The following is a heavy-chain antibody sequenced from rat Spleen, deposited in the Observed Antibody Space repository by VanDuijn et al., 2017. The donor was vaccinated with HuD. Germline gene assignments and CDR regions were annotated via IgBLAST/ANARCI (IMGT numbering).Heavy chain of an antibody. J-gene: IGHJ2*01. CDR2: IIYDGSRT. CDR1: GFTFSDYN. CDR3: ARQWDY. V-gene: IGHV5S10*01. Sequence: EVQLVESGGGLVQPGGSLKLSCAASGFTFSDYNMAWVRQAPKKGLEWVATIIYDGSRTFYRDSVKGRFTISRDNAKGTLYLQMDSLRSEDTATYYCARQWDYWGQGVMVTVSS.